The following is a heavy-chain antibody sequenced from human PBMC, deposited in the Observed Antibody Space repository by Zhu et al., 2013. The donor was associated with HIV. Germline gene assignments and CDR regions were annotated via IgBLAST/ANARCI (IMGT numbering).Heavy chain of an antibody. CDR2: IIPIFGTA. J-gene: IGHJ3*02. V-gene: IGHV1-69*01. Sequence: QVQLVQSGAEVKKPGSSVKVSCKASGGTFSSYAISWVRQAPGQGLEWMGGIIPIFGTANYAQKFQGRVTITADESTSTAYMELSSLRSEDTAVYYCARGEVNYYDSSGHEAFDIWGQGDKWSPSLQ. D-gene: IGHD3-22*01. CDR1: GGTFSSYA. CDR3: ARGEVNYYDSSGHEAFDI.